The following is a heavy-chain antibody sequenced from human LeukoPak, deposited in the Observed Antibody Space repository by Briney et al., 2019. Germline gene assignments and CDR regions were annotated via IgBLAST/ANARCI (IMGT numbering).Heavy chain of an antibody. J-gene: IGHJ5*02. V-gene: IGHV4-59*08. CDR2: IYYSANA. CDR3: ARHYGP. D-gene: IGHD3-10*01. CDR1: GDSISSSY. Sequence: SETLSLTCTVSGDSISSSYWSWIRQPPGKGLEWIGYIYYSANANYNPSLKSRVTISVDTSKNQFSLKLNSVTAADTAVYYCARHYGPWGQGTLVTVSS.